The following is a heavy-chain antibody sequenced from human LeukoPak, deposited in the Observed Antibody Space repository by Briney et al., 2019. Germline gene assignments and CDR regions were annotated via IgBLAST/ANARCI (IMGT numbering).Heavy chain of an antibody. D-gene: IGHD3-16*01. Sequence: PGGSLRLSCAASGFSFSSYEMNWVRQVPGKGLEWVSYIRSSGSTTYYADSVKGRFTISRDNAKDSLYLQMNSLRAEDTAVYYCVRVGNSLNYLDCWGQGIQVTVSS. V-gene: IGHV3-48*03. CDR2: IRSSGSTT. J-gene: IGHJ4*02. CDR3: VRVGNSLNYLDC. CDR1: GFSFSSYE.